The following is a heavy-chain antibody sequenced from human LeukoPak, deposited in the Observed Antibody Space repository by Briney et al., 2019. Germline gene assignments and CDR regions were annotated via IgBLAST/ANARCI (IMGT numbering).Heavy chain of an antibody. CDR3: ARSAQYQLLSLGG. CDR1: GFTFSSYS. D-gene: IGHD2-2*01. J-gene: IGHJ6*04. CDR2: ISSSSSTI. Sequence: GGSLRLSCAASGFTFSSYSMNWVRQAPGKGLEWVSYISSSSSTIYYADSVKGRLTIFRDNAKNSLYLQMNSLRAEDTAVYYCARSAQYQLLSLGGWGKGTTVTVSS. V-gene: IGHV3-48*04.